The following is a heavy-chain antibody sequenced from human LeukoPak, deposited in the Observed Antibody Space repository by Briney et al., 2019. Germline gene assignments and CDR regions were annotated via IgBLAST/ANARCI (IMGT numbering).Heavy chain of an antibody. V-gene: IGHV4-38-2*01. Sequence: SETLSLTCGVSGYSITSGYHWGWIRQPPGKGLEWIGNIYHTGSTYYNPPLKSRVTISVGTSKNQFSLQLSSVTAADTAVYYCARRGLSYYYDSSGYHIDYWGQGTLVTVSS. J-gene: IGHJ4*02. D-gene: IGHD3-22*01. CDR3: ARRGLSYYYDSSGYHIDY. CDR1: GYSITSGYH. CDR2: IYHTGST.